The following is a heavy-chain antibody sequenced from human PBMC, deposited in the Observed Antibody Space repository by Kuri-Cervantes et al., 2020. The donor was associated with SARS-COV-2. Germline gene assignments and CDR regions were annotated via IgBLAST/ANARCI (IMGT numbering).Heavy chain of an antibody. V-gene: IGHV4-34*01. CDR3: ARARNGNYLNEPDY. CDR2: INHSGRN. D-gene: IGHD4-17*01. J-gene: IGHJ4*02. Sequence: SETLSLTCAVYGGSFSGYYWGWIRQPPGKGLEWIGEINHSGRNNYNTSLKSRVTISVDTSKNQFSLKLSSVTAADTAVYYCARARNGNYLNEPDYWGQGTLVTVSS. CDR1: GGSFSGYY.